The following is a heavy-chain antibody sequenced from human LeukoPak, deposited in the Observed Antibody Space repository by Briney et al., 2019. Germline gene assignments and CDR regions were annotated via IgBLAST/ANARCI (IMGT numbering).Heavy chain of an antibody. CDR2: MNPNSGNT. Sequence: GASVKVSCKASGYTFSTHDINWVRQATGQGLEWMGWMNPNSGNTGYAQKFQGGVTMTRSTSITTAYMELSSLTSEDTAVYYCARGTEASDYWGQGTLVTVSS. V-gene: IGHV1-8*01. CDR1: GYTFSTHD. D-gene: IGHD1-1*01. CDR3: ARGTEASDY. J-gene: IGHJ4*02.